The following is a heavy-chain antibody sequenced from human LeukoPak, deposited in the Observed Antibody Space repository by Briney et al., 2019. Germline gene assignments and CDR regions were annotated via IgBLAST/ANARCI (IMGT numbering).Heavy chain of an antibody. J-gene: IGHJ4*02. D-gene: IGHD3-9*01. CDR3: ARRLTGFLGYFDY. Sequence: GGPLRLSCAASGFTFSSYWMHWVRQAPGKGLVWVSRINSDGSSTSYADSVKGRFTISRDNAKNTLYLQMNSLRAEDTAVYYCARRLTGFLGYFDYWGQGTLVTVSS. CDR2: INSDGSST. V-gene: IGHV3-74*01. CDR1: GFTFSSYW.